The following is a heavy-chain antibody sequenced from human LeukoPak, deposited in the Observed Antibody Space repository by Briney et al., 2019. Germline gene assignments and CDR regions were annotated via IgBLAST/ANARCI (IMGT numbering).Heavy chain of an antibody. D-gene: IGHD1-1*01. CDR1: GFPFSTYG. CDR2: ISNDGHDK. J-gene: IGHJ6*02. V-gene: IGHV3-30*18. CDR3: AKGPSGSLNSYNYRGMDV. Sequence: GSLRLSCAISGFPFSTYGMHWVRRAPGKGLEGGVVISNDGHDKYYADSVKGRFTISRDNSKNTLYLQMNSLTVEDTAVYYCAKGPSGSLNSYNYRGMDVWGQGTTVTVSS.